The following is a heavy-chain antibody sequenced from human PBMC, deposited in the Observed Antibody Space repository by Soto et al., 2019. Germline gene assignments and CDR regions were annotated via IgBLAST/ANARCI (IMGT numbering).Heavy chain of an antibody. CDR2: IYYSGST. CDR3: ARSPEATVTAFDY. D-gene: IGHD4-17*01. Sequence: QVQLQESGPGLVKPSQTLSLTCTVSGGSISSGGYYWSWIRQHPGKGLEWFGYIYYSGSTYYNPSLRSRVPXSXDPXKNQFSLKLSSVTAADTAVYYCARSPEATVTAFDYWGQGTLVTVSS. CDR1: GGSISSGGYY. J-gene: IGHJ4*02. V-gene: IGHV4-31*03.